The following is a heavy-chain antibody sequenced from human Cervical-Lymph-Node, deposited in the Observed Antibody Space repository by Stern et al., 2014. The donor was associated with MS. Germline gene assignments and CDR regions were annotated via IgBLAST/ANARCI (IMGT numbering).Heavy chain of an antibody. D-gene: IGHD6-13*01. J-gene: IGHJ5*02. CDR2: IFPVFGKP. Sequence: QVQLVQSGAEVTKPGSSVKVSCKASGGTFSKFPSSWVRQAPGQGLEWMGGIFPVFGKPTYAQEFRARVTITSDLSTSTVYMELSSLRSDDTAVYYCALSSETSDRWYSLGYDLWGQGTLVTVSS. V-gene: IGHV1-69*01. CDR3: ALSSETSDRWYSLGYDL. CDR1: GGTFSKFP.